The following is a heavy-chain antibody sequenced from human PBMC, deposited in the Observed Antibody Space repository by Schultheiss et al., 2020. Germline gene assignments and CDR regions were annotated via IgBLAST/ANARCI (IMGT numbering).Heavy chain of an antibody. D-gene: IGHD6-13*01. V-gene: IGHV1-8*01. CDR3: AREETYSSSWYAMGPNYFDY. Sequence: GESLKIACKASGYTFTSYDINWVRQATGQGLEWMGWMNPNSGNTGYAQKFQGRVTMTRNTSISTAYMELSSLRSEDTAVYYCAREETYSSSWYAMGPNYFDYWGQGTLVTVSS. CDR2: MNPNSGNT. J-gene: IGHJ4*02. CDR1: GYTFTSYD.